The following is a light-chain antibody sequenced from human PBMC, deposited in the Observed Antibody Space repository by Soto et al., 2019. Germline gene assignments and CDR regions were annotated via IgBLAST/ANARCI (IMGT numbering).Light chain of an antibody. V-gene: IGKV3-15*01. CDR3: QQYNNWPPWT. CDR2: DAS. Sequence: EIVLTQSPASLSVSPGERVTLSCRASQSVGRNLAWYHQQPGQAPRLLIYDASSRATGVPARFSGSGSGTEFTLTISRLQSEDFAVYYCQQYNNWPPWTFGQGTKVEIK. J-gene: IGKJ1*01. CDR1: QSVGRN.